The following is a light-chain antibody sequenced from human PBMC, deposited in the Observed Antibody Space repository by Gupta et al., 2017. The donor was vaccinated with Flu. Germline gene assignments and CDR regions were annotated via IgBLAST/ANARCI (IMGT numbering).Light chain of an antibody. J-gene: IGLJ2*01. CDR2: SNN. Sequence: PPSAAGTPGQRVTISGSGSSSNIGSITVNWYQQLPGTAPKLLIYSNNQRPSGVPDRFSGSKSGTSASLAISGLQSEDEADYYCAAWDDSLNGWVFGGGTKLTVL. CDR1: SSNIGSIT. CDR3: AAWDDSLNGWV. V-gene: IGLV1-44*01.